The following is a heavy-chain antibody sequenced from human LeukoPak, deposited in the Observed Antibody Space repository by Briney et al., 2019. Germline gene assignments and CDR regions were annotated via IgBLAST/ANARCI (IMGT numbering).Heavy chain of an antibody. CDR3: ARGGYYGSGANWFDP. Sequence: ASVKVSCKASGYTFIDYYMYWVRQAPGHGLEWMGWMNPNSGNTGYAQKFQGRVTMTRNTSISTAYMELSSLRSEDTAVYYCARGGYYGSGANWFDPWGQGTLVTVSS. D-gene: IGHD3-10*01. J-gene: IGHJ5*02. CDR1: GYTFIDYY. V-gene: IGHV1-8*02. CDR2: MNPNSGNT.